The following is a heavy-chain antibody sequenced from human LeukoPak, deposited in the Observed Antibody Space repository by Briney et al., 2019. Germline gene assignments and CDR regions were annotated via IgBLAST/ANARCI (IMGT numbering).Heavy chain of an antibody. Sequence: PGGSLRLSCAASGFTFSSACMHWVRHVPGRGLVWVSRITDDATTTYADSVRGRFTISRDNAKNRLYLQMNSLRAEDTAVYYCVGDGVGPDYWGQGTLVTVSS. CDR2: ITDDATT. J-gene: IGHJ4*02. D-gene: IGHD1-26*01. CDR3: VGDGVGPDY. CDR1: GFTFSSAC. V-gene: IGHV3-74*03.